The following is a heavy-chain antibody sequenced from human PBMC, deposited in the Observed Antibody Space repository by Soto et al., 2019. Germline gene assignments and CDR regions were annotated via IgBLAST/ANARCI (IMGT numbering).Heavy chain of an antibody. CDR3: ARARLRAVYAFDI. CDR2: IYYSGST. V-gene: IGHV4-31*03. J-gene: IGHJ3*02. CDR1: GGSVSIGGYY. D-gene: IGHD5-12*01. Sequence: PAETLGLTCTVSGGSVSIGGYYWTWIRQRPGKGLEWIGYIYYSGSTYYSPSLKSRLSISLDTSKNQFSLRLSSVTAADTAMYYCARARLRAVYAFDIWGQGTLVTVSS.